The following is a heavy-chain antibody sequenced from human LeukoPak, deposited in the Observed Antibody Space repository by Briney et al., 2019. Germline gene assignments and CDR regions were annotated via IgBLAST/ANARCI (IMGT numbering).Heavy chain of an antibody. CDR3: ARVSRYSSSSLNFDY. D-gene: IGHD6-6*01. J-gene: IGHJ4*02. Sequence: SETLSLTCTVSGGSVSSGSYYWSWIRQPPGKGLEWIGYIYYSGSTNYNPSLKSRVTISVDTSKNQFSLKLSSVTAAGTAVYYCARVSRYSSSSLNFDYWGQGTLVTVSS. CDR2: IYYSGST. V-gene: IGHV4-61*01. CDR1: GGSVSSGSYY.